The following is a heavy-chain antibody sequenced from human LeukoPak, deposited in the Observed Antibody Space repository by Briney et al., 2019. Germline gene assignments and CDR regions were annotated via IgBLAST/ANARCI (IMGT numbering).Heavy chain of an antibody. J-gene: IGHJ4*02. Sequence: GGSLRLSCAASGFTFSSYGMHWVRKAPGKGLEWVAVISYDGSNKYYADSVKGRFTISRDNSKNTLYLQMNSLRAEDTAVYYCAKEGPGVKATMVRGATPEYYFDYWGQGTLVTVSS. D-gene: IGHD3-10*01. CDR1: GFTFSSYG. V-gene: IGHV3-30*18. CDR2: ISYDGSNK. CDR3: AKEGPGVKATMVRGATPEYYFDY.